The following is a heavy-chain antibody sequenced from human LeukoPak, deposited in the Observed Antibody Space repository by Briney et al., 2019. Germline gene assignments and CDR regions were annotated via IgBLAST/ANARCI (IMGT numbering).Heavy chain of an antibody. Sequence: SETLSLTCAVYGGSFSSYYWTWIRQPPGKGLEWIGYIHYSGSTNYNPSLKSRVTISVDTSKNQFSLKLSSVSAADTAVYYCARQRKVGSSFDYWGQGTLVTVSS. CDR1: GGSFSSYY. V-gene: IGHV4-59*08. J-gene: IGHJ4*02. CDR2: IHYSGST. D-gene: IGHD6-13*01. CDR3: ARQRKVGSSFDY.